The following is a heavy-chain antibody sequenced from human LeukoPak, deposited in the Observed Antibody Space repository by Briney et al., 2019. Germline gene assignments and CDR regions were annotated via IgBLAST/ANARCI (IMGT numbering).Heavy chain of an antibody. Sequence: GGSLRLSCVASGFTFSSYCMHWVRQAPGKGLEWVALIWYDGSNKYYTDSVKGRLTISRDNSKNTLYLQMNSLRAEDTAIYYCAREGPRGNSQFDYWGQGTLVTVSS. J-gene: IGHJ4*02. CDR1: GFTFSSYC. V-gene: IGHV3-33*08. CDR2: IWYDGSNK. D-gene: IGHD2/OR15-2a*01. CDR3: AREGPRGNSQFDY.